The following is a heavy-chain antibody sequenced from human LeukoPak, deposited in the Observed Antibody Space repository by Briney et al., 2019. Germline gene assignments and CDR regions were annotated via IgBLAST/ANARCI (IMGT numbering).Heavy chain of an antibody. J-gene: IGHJ4*02. Sequence: SETLSLTCTVSGGSISSSSYYWGWIRQPPGKGLEWIGSIYYSGSTYYNPSLKSRVTISVDTSKNQFSLKLSSVTAADTAVYYCARQVAQGHLGYCSGGSCYPYYFDYWGQGTLVTVSS. V-gene: IGHV4-39*01. CDR2: IYYSGST. D-gene: IGHD2-15*01. CDR1: GGSISSSSYY. CDR3: ARQVAQGHLGYCSGGSCYPYYFDY.